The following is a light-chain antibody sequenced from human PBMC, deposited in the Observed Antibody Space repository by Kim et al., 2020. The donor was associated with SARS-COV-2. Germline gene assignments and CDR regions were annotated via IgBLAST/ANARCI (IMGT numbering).Light chain of an antibody. V-gene: IGLV2-11*03. J-gene: IGLJ2*01. CDR2: DVS. Sequence: GQSVTISCSGTSSDVGGYNYVSWYQQYPGKAPKLMIYDVSERPSGVPDRFSGSKSGNTASLTISVLQAEDEADYYCCSYAGSYTFVFGGGTQLTGL. CDR1: SSDVGGYNY. CDR3: CSYAGSYTFV.